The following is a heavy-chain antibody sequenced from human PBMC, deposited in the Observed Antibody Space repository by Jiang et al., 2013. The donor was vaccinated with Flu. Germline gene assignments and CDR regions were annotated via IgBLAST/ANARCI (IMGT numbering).Heavy chain of an antibody. CDR2: IYYSGST. J-gene: IGHJ5*02. Sequence: ELLKPSETLSLTCTVSGGSVSSGSYYWSWIRQPPGKGLEWIGYIYYSGSTNYNPSLKSRVTISVDTSKNQFSLKLSSVTAADTAVYYCARAFGIGYCSSTSCPLFDPWGPGNPGHRLL. CDR1: GGSVSSGSYY. V-gene: IGHV4-61*01. CDR3: ARAFGIGYCSSTSCPLFDP. D-gene: IGHD2-2*01.